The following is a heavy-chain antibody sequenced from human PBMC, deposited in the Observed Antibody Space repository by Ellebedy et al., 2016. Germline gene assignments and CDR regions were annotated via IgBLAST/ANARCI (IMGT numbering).Heavy chain of an antibody. J-gene: IGHJ4*02. D-gene: IGHD1-1*01. CDR1: GFTVSSNY. V-gene: IGHV3-66*01. CDR3: AKGVRTDTHYRVMFDY. CDR2: IYSGGST. Sequence: GESLKISCAASGFTVSSNYMSWVRQAPGKGLEWVSVIYSGGSTYYADSVKGRFTISRDNSKNTVSLQMSSLRAEDTAVYFCAKGVRTDTHYRVMFDYWGQGTLVPVSP.